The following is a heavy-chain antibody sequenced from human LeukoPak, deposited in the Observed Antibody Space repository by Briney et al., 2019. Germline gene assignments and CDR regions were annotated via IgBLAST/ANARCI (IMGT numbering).Heavy chain of an antibody. Sequence: GASVAVESEASGYTCTGYYIHWVRQAPGQGLEWMGWINPDSGGTNYAQKFQGGVIMTSDTSISTAYMELSRLRSDDTAVYYCARDGLAGSEAFDFGYQGKMIIVSS. CDR3: ARDGLAGSEAFDF. CDR2: INPDSGGT. CDR1: GYTCTGYY. V-gene: IGHV1-2*02. D-gene: IGHD3-16*01. J-gene: IGHJ3*01.